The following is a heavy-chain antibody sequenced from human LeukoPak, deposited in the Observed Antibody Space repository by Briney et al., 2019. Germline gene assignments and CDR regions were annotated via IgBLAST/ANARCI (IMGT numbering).Heavy chain of an antibody. J-gene: IGHJ5*02. CDR1: GFTFSSYW. Sequence: PGGSLRLSCAASGFTFSSYWMHWVRQAPGKGLVWVSRINTDGSSTSYADSVKGRFTISRDNAKNSLYLQMNSLRAEDTAVYYCARSSYCSSTSCYPDGPNWFDPWGQGTLVTVSS. V-gene: IGHV3-74*01. CDR2: INTDGSST. CDR3: ARSSYCSSTSCYPDGPNWFDP. D-gene: IGHD2-2*01.